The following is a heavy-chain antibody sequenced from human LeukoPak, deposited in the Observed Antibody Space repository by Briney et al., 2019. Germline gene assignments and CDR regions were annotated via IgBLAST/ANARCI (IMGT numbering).Heavy chain of an antibody. J-gene: IGHJ4*02. V-gene: IGHV3-23*01. Sequence: GGSLRLSCAASGFTFSSYAMSWVRQAPGKGLEWVSAVSGSGGSTYYADSVKGRFTISRDKSKNTLYLQMNSLRVEDTAVYYCANRPVWVHYAADYWGQGTLVTVSS. CDR1: GFTFSSYA. CDR3: ANRPVWVHYAADY. D-gene: IGHD3-16*01. CDR2: VSGSGGST.